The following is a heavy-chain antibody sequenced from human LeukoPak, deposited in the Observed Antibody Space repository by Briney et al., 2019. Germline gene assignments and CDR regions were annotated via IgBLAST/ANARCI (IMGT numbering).Heavy chain of an antibody. J-gene: IGHJ6*02. D-gene: IGHD6-13*01. CDR1: GFTFSSYW. Sequence: GGSLRLSCAASGFTFSSYWMSWVREAPGEGLEWVSNIKQNGSKHDYGDSVKGRFTITSDNAKTSVYPQMNSLMAEDTAVDYCARRYSCSWYFSNYYYYYGMDVWGQGTTVTVSS. CDR2: IKQNGSKH. V-gene: IGHV3-7*01. CDR3: ARRYSCSWYFSNYYYYYGMDV.